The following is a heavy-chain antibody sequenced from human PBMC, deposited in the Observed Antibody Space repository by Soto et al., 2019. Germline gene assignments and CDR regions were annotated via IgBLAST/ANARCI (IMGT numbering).Heavy chain of an antibody. CDR2: TRNKANRYTT. CDR1: GFSFSDLY. Sequence: GGSLRLSCAASGFSFSDLYMDWVRQAPGKGLEWVARTRNKANRYTTEYAASVKGRFTISRDDSKNSLYLQMSSLQTEDTAVYYCGRVGDYNFWSGPDYWGQGTLVTVSS. CDR3: GRVGDYNFWSGPDY. J-gene: IGHJ4*02. D-gene: IGHD3-3*01. V-gene: IGHV3-72*01.